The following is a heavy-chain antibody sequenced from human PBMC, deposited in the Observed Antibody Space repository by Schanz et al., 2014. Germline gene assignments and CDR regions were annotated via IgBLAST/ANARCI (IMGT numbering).Heavy chain of an antibody. CDR1: GFTVSNNY. Sequence: EEQLVESGGGLVQPGGSLRLSCAASGFTVSNNYMSWVRQAPGKGLECVSIIYSDGSTYYVDSVKGRFIISRDNSKNTVYLQMNSLRAEDTAVYYCARDPGGTKTHGLWGQGTLVTVSS. D-gene: IGHD2-15*01. V-gene: IGHV3-66*01. CDR3: ARDPGGTKTHGL. J-gene: IGHJ4*02. CDR2: IYSDGST.